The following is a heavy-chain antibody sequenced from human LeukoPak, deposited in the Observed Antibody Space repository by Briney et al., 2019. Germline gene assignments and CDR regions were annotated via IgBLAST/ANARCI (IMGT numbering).Heavy chain of an antibody. J-gene: IGHJ6*03. CDR1: GGTFSNYA. CDR3: ARSYSGSYYYYYYMDV. D-gene: IGHD1-26*01. V-gene: IGHV1-69*06. CDR2: IIPIFGTA. Sequence: GASVKVSCKASGGTFSNYAISWVRQAPGQGLEWMGGIIPIFGTANYAQKFRGRVTITADKSTRTAYMELSSLRSEDTAVYYCARSYSGSYYYYYYMDVWGKGTTVTISS.